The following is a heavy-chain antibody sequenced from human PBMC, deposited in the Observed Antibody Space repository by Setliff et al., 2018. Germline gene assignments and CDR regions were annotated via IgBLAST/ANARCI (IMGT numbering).Heavy chain of an antibody. CDR2: IYTSGST. Sequence: SETLSLTCTVSDGSISSYFWTWIRQPAGKGLEWIGRIYTSGSTNYNPSLKSRVTLSVDTSKNQFSLKLSSVTAADTAVYYCARRRDSYVDYWGQGTMVTVSS. CDR1: DGSISSYF. V-gene: IGHV4-4*07. CDR3: ARRRDSYVDY. J-gene: IGHJ4*02. D-gene: IGHD3-16*01.